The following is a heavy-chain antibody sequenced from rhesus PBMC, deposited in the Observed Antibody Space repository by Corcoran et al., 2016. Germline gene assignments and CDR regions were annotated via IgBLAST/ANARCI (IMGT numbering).Heavy chain of an antibody. Sequence: QVQLQESGPGLVKPSETLSLTCAVSGGSISSSNWWSWIRQPPGKGLEWIGYISGSSGSTYYNPPLKSRVTISTDTSKNQFALKLSSVTAADTAVYYCAGGYDSGYYIFDYWGQGVLVTVSS. J-gene: IGHJ4*01. CDR3: AGGYDSGYYIFDY. CDR2: ISGSSGST. V-gene: IGHV4-65*01. CDR1: GGSISSSNW. D-gene: IGHD3-28*01.